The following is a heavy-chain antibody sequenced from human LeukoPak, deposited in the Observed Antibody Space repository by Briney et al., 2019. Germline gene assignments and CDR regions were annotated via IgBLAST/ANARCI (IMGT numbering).Heavy chain of an antibody. V-gene: IGHV3-30-3*01. Sequence: GRSLRLSCAASGFTFSSYAMHWVRQAPGKGLEWVAVISYDGSNKYYADSVKGRFTISRDNSKNTLYLQMNSLRAEDTAVCYCARDLGYCSSTSCYTADHFDYWGQGTLVTVSS. CDR1: GFTFSSYA. CDR2: ISYDGSNK. CDR3: ARDLGYCSSTSCYTADHFDY. D-gene: IGHD2-2*02. J-gene: IGHJ4*02.